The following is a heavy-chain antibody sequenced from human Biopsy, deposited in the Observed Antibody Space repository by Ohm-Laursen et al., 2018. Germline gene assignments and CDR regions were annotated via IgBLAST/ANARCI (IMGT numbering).Heavy chain of an antibody. J-gene: IGHJ5*02. Sequence: GTLSLTCTVSGGSISSSTTYYWAWLRQPPGKGLEWIGSIYNTETTFYNPSLKSRITISVDTSTNQFSLKVSSVTAADTALYFCARHPTGFWFDPWGHGTLVTVSS. V-gene: IGHV4-39*01. CDR3: ARHPTGFWFDP. CDR2: IYNTETT. CDR1: GGSISSSTTYY.